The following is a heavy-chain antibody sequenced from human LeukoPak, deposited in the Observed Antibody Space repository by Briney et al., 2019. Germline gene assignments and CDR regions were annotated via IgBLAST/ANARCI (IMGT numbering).Heavy chain of an antibody. J-gene: IGHJ6*02. CDR2: IIPIFGTA. CDR3: ARLSLLSTVYYYYGMDV. D-gene: IGHD2-15*01. CDR1: GGTFSSYA. Sequence: SVKVSCKASGGTFSSYAISWVRQAPGQGLEWMGGIIPIFGTANYAQKFQGRVTITADEPTSTAYMELSSLRSEDTAVYYCARLSLLSTVYYYYGMDVWGQGTTVTVSS. V-gene: IGHV1-69*13.